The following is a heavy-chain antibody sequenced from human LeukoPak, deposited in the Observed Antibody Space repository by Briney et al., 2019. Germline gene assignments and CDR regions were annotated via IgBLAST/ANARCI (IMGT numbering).Heavy chain of an antibody. CDR3: ARDAPCSGSYLYWYFDL. CDR1: GYSISSGYY. D-gene: IGHD1-26*01. V-gene: IGHV4-38-2*02. J-gene: IGHJ2*01. Sequence: SETLSLTCAVSGYSISSGYYWSWIRQPPGKGLEWIGEINHSGSTNYNPPLKSRVTISVDTSKNQFSLKLSSVTAADTAVYYCARDAPCSGSYLYWYFDLWGRGTLVTVSS. CDR2: INHSGST.